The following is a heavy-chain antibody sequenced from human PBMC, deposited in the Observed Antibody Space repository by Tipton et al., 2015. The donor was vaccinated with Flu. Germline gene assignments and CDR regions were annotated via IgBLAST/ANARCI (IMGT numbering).Heavy chain of an antibody. CDR2: IDKSGNT. D-gene: IGHD3-10*01. CDR1: GVSISSYY. CDR3: ARDSMVRGTIGP. V-gene: IGHV4-59*01. J-gene: IGHJ5*02. Sequence: TLSLTCTVSGVSISSYYWSWVRQSPGKGLEWIGYIDKSGNTNYNPSRKSRVTIVLDTSKNQFSLKLTSVTAADTAVYYCARDSMVRGTIGPWGQGTLVTVSS.